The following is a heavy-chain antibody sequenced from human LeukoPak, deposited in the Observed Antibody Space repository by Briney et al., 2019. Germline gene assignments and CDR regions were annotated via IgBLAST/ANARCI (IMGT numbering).Heavy chain of an antibody. D-gene: IGHD3-3*01. CDR2: INPSGGST. J-gene: IGHJ4*01. CDR3: ARSLDFGSGLTPYFYY. CDR1: GYTFTSYY. V-gene: IGHV1-46*01. Sequence: ASVKVSCKASGYTFTSYYMHWVRQAPGQGLEWMGIINPSGGSTSYAQKFQGRVTMTRDTSTSTVYMELSSLRSEDTAVYYCARSLDFGSGLTPYFYYWGQGTLVNVSS.